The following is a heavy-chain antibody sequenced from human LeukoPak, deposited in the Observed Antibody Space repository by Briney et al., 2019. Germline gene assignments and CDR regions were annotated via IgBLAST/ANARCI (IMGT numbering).Heavy chain of an antibody. Sequence: PSETLSLTCIVSGDSIISYYWSWIRQPPGKGLEWIGYIYYNGTTNYNPSLKSRVTMSVDTSRTQFSLKLSSVTAADTAFYYCARLGRADSGYYVAYDIWGQGTMVTVSS. V-gene: IGHV4-59*08. D-gene: IGHD3-22*01. CDR3: ARLGRADSGYYVAYDI. J-gene: IGHJ3*02. CDR1: GDSIISYY. CDR2: IYYNGTT.